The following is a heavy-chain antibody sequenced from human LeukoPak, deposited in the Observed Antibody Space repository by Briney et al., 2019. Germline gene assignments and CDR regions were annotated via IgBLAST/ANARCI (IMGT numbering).Heavy chain of an antibody. CDR3: AKRRVGSGIFDY. CDR1: GFTFSSYG. Sequence: PGGSLRLSCAASGFTFSSYGMHWVRQAPGKGLEWVAVISYDGSNKYYADSVKGRFTISRDNSKNTLYLQMNSLRAEDTAVYYCAKRRVGSGIFDYWGQGTLVTVSS. D-gene: IGHD3-10*01. CDR2: ISYDGSNK. V-gene: IGHV3-30*18. J-gene: IGHJ4*02.